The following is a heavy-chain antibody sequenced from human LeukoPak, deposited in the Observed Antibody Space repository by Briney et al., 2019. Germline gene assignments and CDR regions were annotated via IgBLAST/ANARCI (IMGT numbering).Heavy chain of an antibody. Sequence: KPGGSLTLSCAASEFSFSDNYMSWIRQAPGKGLEWVSYISNGGSYTNYPDSVKGRFTISRDNAKNSLYLQMNSLRDEDTAVYYCARTRGAGPCGHFDYWGLGTLVTVSS. CDR2: ISNGGSYT. CDR1: EFSFSDNY. CDR3: ARTRGAGPCGHFDY. D-gene: IGHD6-19*01. J-gene: IGHJ4*02. V-gene: IGHV3-11*03.